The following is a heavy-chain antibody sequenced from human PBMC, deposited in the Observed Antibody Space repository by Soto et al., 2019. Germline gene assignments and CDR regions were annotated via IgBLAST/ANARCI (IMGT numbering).Heavy chain of an antibody. Sequence: QVQLVQSGAEVKKPGSSVKVSCKASGGTFSSYTISWVRQAPGQGLEWMGRIIPILGIANYAQKFQGRVTMTADKSTSTAYMELSSLRSEDTAVYYCARSVVVPAARAYFDYWGQGTLVTVSS. CDR2: IIPILGIA. CDR1: GGTFSSYT. D-gene: IGHD2-2*01. J-gene: IGHJ4*02. CDR3: ARSVVVPAARAYFDY. V-gene: IGHV1-69*02.